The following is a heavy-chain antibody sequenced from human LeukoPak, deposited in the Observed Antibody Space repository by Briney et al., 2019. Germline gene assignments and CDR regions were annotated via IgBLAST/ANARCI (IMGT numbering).Heavy chain of an antibody. CDR3: ARISGSYFNYYYYMDV. Sequence: MASETLSLTCAVSGGSINSNNWWSWVRQPPGKGLEWIGEIYHSGSTNYNPSLKSRVTISVDTSKNQFSLKLSSVTAADTAVYYCARISGSYFNYYYYMDVWGKGTTVTVSS. CDR2: IYHSGST. D-gene: IGHD1-26*01. J-gene: IGHJ6*03. V-gene: IGHV4-4*02. CDR1: GGSINSNNW.